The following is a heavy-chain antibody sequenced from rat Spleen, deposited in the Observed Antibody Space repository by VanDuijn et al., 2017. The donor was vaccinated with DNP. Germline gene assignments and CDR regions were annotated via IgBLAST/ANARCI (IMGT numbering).Heavy chain of an antibody. Sequence: EVQLVESGGGLVQPGRSMKFSCAASGFTFSTFPIAWVRQAPTKGLEWVATISISGGTTYYRDSVKGRFTISRDNAKSTLYLQMNSLRSEDTATYYCTRLRAPWGYFDYWGQGVMVTVSS. D-gene: IGHD4-1*01. CDR1: GFTFSTFP. CDR2: ISISGGTT. V-gene: IGHV5-46*01. CDR3: TRLRAPWGYFDY. J-gene: IGHJ2*01.